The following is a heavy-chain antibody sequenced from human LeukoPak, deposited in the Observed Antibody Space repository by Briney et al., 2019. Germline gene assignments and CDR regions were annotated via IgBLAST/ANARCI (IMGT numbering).Heavy chain of an antibody. V-gene: IGHV1-2*02. CDR1: GYTFTGYY. CDR3: ARGKYSSSWYSLFDY. CDR2: INPNSGGT. J-gene: IGHJ4*02. D-gene: IGHD6-13*01. Sequence: ASVKVSCKASGYTFTGYYMHWVRQAPGQGLEWMRWINPNSGGTNYAQKLQGRVTMTRDTSISTAYMELSRLRSDDTAVYYCARGKYSSSWYSLFDYWGQGTLVTVSS.